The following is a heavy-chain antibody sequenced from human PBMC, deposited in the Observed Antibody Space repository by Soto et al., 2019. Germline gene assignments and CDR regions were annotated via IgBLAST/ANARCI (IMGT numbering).Heavy chain of an antibody. V-gene: IGHV3-30*18. Sequence: VQLVESGGGVVQPGRSLRLSCAASGFTFSIYGMYWVRQAPGKGLEWVAVMSYDGSKKSYADSVKGRFTISRDNSKNTLYLQMNSLRPEYTALYYCAKTDRDYYYYYGMDVWGQGTTVTVSS. CDR2: MSYDGSKK. J-gene: IGHJ6*02. CDR3: AKTDRDYYYYYGMDV. CDR1: GFTFSIYG.